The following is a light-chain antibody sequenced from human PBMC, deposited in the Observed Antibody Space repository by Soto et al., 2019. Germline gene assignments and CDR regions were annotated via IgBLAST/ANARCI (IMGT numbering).Light chain of an antibody. CDR3: QQYNTYSLT. Sequence: DIQITQSPSTLSASVGDRVTVTCRASQSISTWLAWYQRKPGKAPKLLIYKASILESGVPSRFSGSGSGTEFTLTISSLQPDDFATYYCQQYNTYSLTFGGGTKVEIK. J-gene: IGKJ4*01. CDR2: KAS. V-gene: IGKV1-5*03. CDR1: QSISTW.